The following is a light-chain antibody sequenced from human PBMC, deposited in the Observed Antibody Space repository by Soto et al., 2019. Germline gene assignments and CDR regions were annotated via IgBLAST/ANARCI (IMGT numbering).Light chain of an antibody. J-gene: IGKJ5*01. CDR1: QSVSSSY. Sequence: EIVLTQSPGTLSLSPGERATLSCMASQSVSSSYSAWYQQKPGQAPRLLIYGASGRATGIPDRFSGSVSGTDFTLTISRLEPEDFAVYYCQQYGSSPPVTFGQGTRLEMK. CDR2: GAS. V-gene: IGKV3-20*01. CDR3: QQYGSSPPVT.